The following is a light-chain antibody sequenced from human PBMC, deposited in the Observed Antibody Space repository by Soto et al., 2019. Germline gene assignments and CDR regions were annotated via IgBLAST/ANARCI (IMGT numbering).Light chain of an antibody. CDR1: QSVSSTF. Sequence: VLTQSPGTLSLSPGDRATLSCRASQSVSSTFLAWYQQKPGQAPRLLIYGASSRATGIPDRFTGSGSGTDFTLTITRLEPEDFAVSYCQQYGNSPPRVTFGGGTKVDIK. CDR2: GAS. CDR3: QQYGNSPPRVT. V-gene: IGKV3-20*01. J-gene: IGKJ4*01.